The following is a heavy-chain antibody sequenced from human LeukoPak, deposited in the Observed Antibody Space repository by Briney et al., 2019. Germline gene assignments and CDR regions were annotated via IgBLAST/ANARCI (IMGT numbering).Heavy chain of an antibody. CDR2: IYPGDSDT. D-gene: IGHD4-17*01. CDR1: GYSFTSYW. J-gene: IGHJ4*02. Sequence: GESLKISCKGSGYSFTSYWIGWVRQMPGKGLEWMGIIYPGDSDTRYSPSFQGQVTISADKSISTAYLQWSSLKASDTAMYYCARRRGFGDYGDYVSYYFDYWGQGTLVTVSS. CDR3: ARRRGFGDYGDYVSYYFDY. V-gene: IGHV5-51*01.